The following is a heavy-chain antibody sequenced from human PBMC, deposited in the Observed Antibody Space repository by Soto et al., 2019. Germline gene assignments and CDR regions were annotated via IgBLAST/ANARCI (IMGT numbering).Heavy chain of an antibody. CDR3: AREYAYNIDY. V-gene: IGHV4-59*01. D-gene: IGHD1-20*01. Sequence: QVQLQESGPGVVKPSETLSLTCTVSGGSMNNYYWSWIRQPPGRGLEWIGYVYYSGSTNYNPSLKSRVTIFVDTSKNRFSLRLSSVTAADTAIYYCAREYAYNIDYWGQGTLVTVSS. CDR1: GGSMNNYY. CDR2: VYYSGST. J-gene: IGHJ4*02.